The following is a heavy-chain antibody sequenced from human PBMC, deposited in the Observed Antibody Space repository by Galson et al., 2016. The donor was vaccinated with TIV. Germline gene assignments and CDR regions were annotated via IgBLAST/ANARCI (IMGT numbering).Heavy chain of an antibody. Sequence: SLRLSCAASGLSVSSNYMSWVRQAPGKGLEWVSIISSGGSTNYVDSVKGRFTIFRDSSKNTLFLQMNSLRADDQAVYYCSRDRRHCGNECYLYYYYGMDVWGPGTTVTVSS. CDR2: ISSGGST. CDR1: GLSVSSNY. D-gene: IGHD2-21*01. CDR3: SRDRRHCGNECYLYYYYGMDV. V-gene: IGHV3-66*02. J-gene: IGHJ6*02.